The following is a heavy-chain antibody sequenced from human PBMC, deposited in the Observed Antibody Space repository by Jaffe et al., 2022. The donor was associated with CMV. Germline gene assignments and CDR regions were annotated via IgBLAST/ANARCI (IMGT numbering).Heavy chain of an antibody. V-gene: IGHV3-21*01. D-gene: IGHD3-22*01. Sequence: EVQLVESGGGLVKPGGSLRLSCAASGFTFSSYSMNWVRQAPGKGLEWVSSISSSSSYIYYADSVKGRFTISRDNAKNSLYLQMNSLRAEDTAVYYCARASDYYDSSGYYYVHWGQGTLVTVSS. CDR3: ARASDYYDSSGYYYVH. CDR2: ISSSSSYI. CDR1: GFTFSSYS. J-gene: IGHJ4*02.